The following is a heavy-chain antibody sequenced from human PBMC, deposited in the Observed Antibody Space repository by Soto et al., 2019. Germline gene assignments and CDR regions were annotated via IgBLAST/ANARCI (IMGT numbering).Heavy chain of an antibody. CDR2: ISGSGGST. CDR3: AKGGRQWLVTSDFNY. J-gene: IGHJ4*02. CDR1: GFIFSSYA. V-gene: IGHV3-23*01. Sequence: GGSLRLSCAASGFIFSSYAMSWVRQAPGKGLEWVSAISGSGGSTYYADSVKGRFTISRDNSKNTLYLQMNSLRAEDTAVYYCAKGGRQWLVTSDFNYWGQGALVTVSS. D-gene: IGHD6-19*01.